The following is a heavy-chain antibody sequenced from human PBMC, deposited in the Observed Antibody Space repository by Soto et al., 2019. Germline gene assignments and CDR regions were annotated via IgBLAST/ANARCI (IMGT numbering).Heavy chain of an antibody. Sequence: QVQLQESGPGLVKPSQTLSLTCTVSGGSISSGDYYWSWIRQPPGKGLEWIGYIYHSGSTYYNPSLKSRVTLSVNTSKNQFSLKLSSVTAADTAVYYCARERPDGARLGPWGQGTLVTVSS. V-gene: IGHV4-30-4*01. CDR2: IYHSGST. J-gene: IGHJ5*02. CDR1: GGSISSGDYY. D-gene: IGHD6-6*01. CDR3: ARERPDGARLGP.